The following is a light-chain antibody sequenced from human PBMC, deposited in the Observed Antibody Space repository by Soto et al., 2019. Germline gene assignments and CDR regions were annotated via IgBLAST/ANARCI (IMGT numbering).Light chain of an antibody. V-gene: IGKV3-20*01. Sequence: EIVLTQSPGTLSLSPGERATLSCRASQSVNNNYLAWYQQKPGQAPRLYIYGASTRATGTPDRFGGSGSGTDFTLTISRLEPEDFAVYYCQQYGNTPLTFGGGTKVEIK. J-gene: IGKJ4*01. CDR3: QQYGNTPLT. CDR1: QSVNNNY. CDR2: GAS.